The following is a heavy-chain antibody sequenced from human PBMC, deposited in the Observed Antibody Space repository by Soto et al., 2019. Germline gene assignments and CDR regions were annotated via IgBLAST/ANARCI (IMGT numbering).Heavy chain of an antibody. J-gene: IGHJ4*02. CDR3: VGYYYVTRGYYFDY. Sequence: QVQLVQSGAEVKKPGASVKVSCKAAGGTFSSYAISWVRQAPGQGLEWMGGIVPIFSTVNYVQKLQDRVTITADESTSTAYMELRSLRSEDKAVCYCVGYYYVTRGYYFDYWGQGTLVTVSS. D-gene: IGHD3-22*01. CDR2: IVPIFSTV. V-gene: IGHV1-69*01. CDR1: GGTFSSYA.